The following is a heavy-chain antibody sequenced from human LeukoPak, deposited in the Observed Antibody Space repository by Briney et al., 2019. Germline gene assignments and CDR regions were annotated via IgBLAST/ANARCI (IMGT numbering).Heavy chain of an antibody. D-gene: IGHD3-9*01. CDR3: ARDDILTGFPDY. Sequence: PGGSLRLSCAASGFTFSSYGMHWVRQAPGKGLEWVAVISYDGSNKYYADSVKGRFTISRDNSRNTMYLQMNSLRAEDAAVYYCARDDILTGFPDYWGQGTLVTVSS. J-gene: IGHJ4*02. V-gene: IGHV3-30*03. CDR1: GFTFSSYG. CDR2: ISYDGSNK.